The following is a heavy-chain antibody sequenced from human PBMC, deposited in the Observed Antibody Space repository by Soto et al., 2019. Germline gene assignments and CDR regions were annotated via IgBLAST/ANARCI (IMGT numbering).Heavy chain of an antibody. D-gene: IGHD3-3*01. CDR3: ARDAAITCWSGYGDYYYGMDV. J-gene: IGHJ6*02. CDR1: GGSISSGDYY. CDR2: IYYSGST. V-gene: IGHV4-30-4*01. Sequence: QVQLQESGPGLVKPSQTLSLTCTVSGGSISSGDYYWSWIRQPPGKGLEWIGYIYYSGSTHYNPSLTSRVTISVDTSKNQFSLKMSSVTAADTAVYYCARDAAITCWSGYGDYYYGMDVWGQGTTVTVSS.